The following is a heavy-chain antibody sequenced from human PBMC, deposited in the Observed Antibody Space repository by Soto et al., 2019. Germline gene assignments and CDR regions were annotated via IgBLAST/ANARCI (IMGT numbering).Heavy chain of an antibody. Sequence: QVQLVQSGAEVKKPGASVKVSCKASGYTFTGYYMHWVRQAPGQGLEWMGWINPNSGGTNYAQKFQGRVTMTRDTSISTAYMERSRLRSEETAVYYCARDIAAAGTRWFDPWGQGTLVTVSS. V-gene: IGHV1-2*02. CDR1: GYTFTGYY. D-gene: IGHD6-13*01. J-gene: IGHJ5*02. CDR2: INPNSGGT. CDR3: ARDIAAAGTRWFDP.